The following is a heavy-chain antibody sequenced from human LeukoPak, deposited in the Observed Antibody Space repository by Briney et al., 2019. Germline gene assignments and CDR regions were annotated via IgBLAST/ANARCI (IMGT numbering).Heavy chain of an antibody. V-gene: IGHV3-30*04. Sequence: GGSLRLSCAASGFTLSTYGMRWVRQVPGKGLEWVAVISYEGSDKYYADSVKGRFTISRDNSKKTLYLQMNSLRPEDTAEYYCARGLGTPGPGKVHYYDRDVWGKGTTVTVSS. CDR1: GFTLSTYG. J-gene: IGHJ6*03. CDR2: ISYEGSDK. CDR3: ARGLGTPGPGKVHYYDRDV. D-gene: IGHD1-14*01.